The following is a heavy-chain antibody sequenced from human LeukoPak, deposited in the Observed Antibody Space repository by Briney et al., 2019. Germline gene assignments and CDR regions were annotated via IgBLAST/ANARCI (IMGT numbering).Heavy chain of an antibody. D-gene: IGHD3-10*01. Sequence: PSETLFLTCAVYGGSFSDHFWSWIRQPPGKGLEWIGEIYHSGSTNYNPSLKSRVTISVDKSKNQFSLKLSSVTAADTAVYYCARVHNTYGLDYWGQGTLVTVSS. CDR3: ARVHNTYGLDY. CDR1: GGSFSDHF. CDR2: IYHSGST. V-gene: IGHV4-34*01. J-gene: IGHJ4*02.